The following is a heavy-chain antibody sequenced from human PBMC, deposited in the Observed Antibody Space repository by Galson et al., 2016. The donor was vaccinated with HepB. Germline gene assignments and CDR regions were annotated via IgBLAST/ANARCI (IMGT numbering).Heavy chain of an antibody. CDR1: EFTFTNYL. CDR3: AGGRGWLIDH. J-gene: IGHJ4*02. CDR2: IKQDASEK. D-gene: IGHD3-10*01. Sequence: SLRLSCAASEFTFTNYLMNWVRQAPGKGLEWVAIIKQDASEKYCVDSVKGRFTISRNNARKSLYLQMDSPTADDTAVNFCAGGRGWLIDHWGQGIVVTVSS. V-gene: IGHV3-7*03.